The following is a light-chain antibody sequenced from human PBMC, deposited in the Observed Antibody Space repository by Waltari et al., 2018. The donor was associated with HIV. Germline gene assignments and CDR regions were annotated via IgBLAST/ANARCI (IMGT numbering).Light chain of an antibody. CDR3: QQYLDWPPWT. CDR2: GAS. J-gene: IGKJ1*01. Sequence: EIVMTQSPATLSVSPGQRATLSSRASQNIGANLAWYQQRPGQPPRLLIHGASSRDPGIPARFTGRGTETDFTLQISNLQSDDAGVYYCQQYLDWPPWTFGQGTKV. V-gene: IGKV3D-15*01. CDR1: QNIGAN.